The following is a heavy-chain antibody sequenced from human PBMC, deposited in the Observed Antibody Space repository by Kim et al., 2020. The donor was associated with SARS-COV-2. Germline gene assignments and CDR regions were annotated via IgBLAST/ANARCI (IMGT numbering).Heavy chain of an antibody. CDR3: ALMAVDAIDSFDV. V-gene: IGHV3-9*01. CDR2: ISLITNSI. CDR1: GFTFDDYA. D-gene: IGHD6-19*01. J-gene: IGHJ3*01. Sequence: GGSLRLSCAASGFTFDDYAIHWVRQAPGKGLEWVSGISLITNSIGYADSVRGRFTISRDNAAKSLHLQMNSLTTEDTALYFCALMAVDAIDSFDVWGQGTMVTVSS.